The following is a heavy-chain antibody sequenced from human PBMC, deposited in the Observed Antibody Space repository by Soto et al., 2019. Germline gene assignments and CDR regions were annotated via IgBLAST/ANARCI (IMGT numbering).Heavy chain of an antibody. V-gene: IGHV1-58*01. CDR3: AADPDFYGSGRYAFDI. J-gene: IGHJ3*02. CDR1: GFTFPSSA. Sequence: QMQLVQSGPEVKKPGTSVKVSCKASGFTFPSSAVQWVRQARGQRLEWIGWIVVGSGNTNYAQKCQERVTISXXMXTXKAYMELSSLRSEDTAVYYCAADPDFYGSGRYAFDIWGQGTIVTVSS. D-gene: IGHD3-10*01. CDR2: IVVGSGNT.